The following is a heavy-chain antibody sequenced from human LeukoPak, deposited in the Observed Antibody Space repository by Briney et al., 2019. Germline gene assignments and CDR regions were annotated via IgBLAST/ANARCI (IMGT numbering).Heavy chain of an antibody. Sequence: GGSLGLSCAASGFTVSSNYMSWLRQAPGKGLEWVSVIYSGGSTYYADSVKGRFTISRDNSKNTLYLQMNSLRAEDTAVYYCARSSLKRQWLIPFDYWGQGTLVTVSS. D-gene: IGHD6-19*01. CDR1: GFTVSSNY. CDR3: ARSSLKRQWLIPFDY. V-gene: IGHV3-53*01. J-gene: IGHJ4*02. CDR2: IYSGGST.